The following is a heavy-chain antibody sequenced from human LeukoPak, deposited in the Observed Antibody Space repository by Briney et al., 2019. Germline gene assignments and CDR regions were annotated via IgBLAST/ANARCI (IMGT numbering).Heavy chain of an antibody. Sequence: PSETLSLTCAVSGDSFSSHYWTWIRQSPGTGLEWIGYISHIGRTNYNPSLKSRVTISIDTSKNQFSLKLWSVTAADTAVYYCARDLVTVTKGFDIWGQGTMVSVSS. CDR3: ARDLVTVTKGFDI. D-gene: IGHD4-17*01. CDR1: GDSFSSHY. CDR2: ISHIGRT. V-gene: IGHV4-59*11. J-gene: IGHJ3*02.